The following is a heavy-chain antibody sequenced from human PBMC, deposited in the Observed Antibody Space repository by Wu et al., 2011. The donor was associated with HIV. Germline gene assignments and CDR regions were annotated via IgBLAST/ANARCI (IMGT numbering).Heavy chain of an antibody. CDR3: ARDPGIAWFGDSMTPFDP. CDR2: INPNSGGT. V-gene: IGHV1-2*02. D-gene: IGHD3-10*01. J-gene: IGHJ5*02. Sequence: QVQLVQSGAEVKKPGASVKVSCKASGYTFTGYYMHWVRQAPGQGLEWMGWINPNSGGTNYAQKFQGRVTMTRDTSISTAYMDLSSLRSDDTAVYYCARDPGIAWFGDSMTPFDPWGHGNPGHRLL. CDR1: GYTFTGYY.